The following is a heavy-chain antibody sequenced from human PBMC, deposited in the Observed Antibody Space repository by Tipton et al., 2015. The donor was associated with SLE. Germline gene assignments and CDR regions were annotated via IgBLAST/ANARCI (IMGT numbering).Heavy chain of an antibody. CDR1: EFAFSAHT. D-gene: IGHD5-24*01. CDR2: ISRGADQT. J-gene: IGHJ4*02. Sequence: SLRLSCIVSEFAFSAHTMYWVRQAPGKGLEWVSAISRGADQTFYTNSVRGRFTISRDNFKNTLYLQMNNLRAEDTAVYYCAKLGVRDGHNYWGQGTLVTVSS. CDR3: AKLGVRDGHNY. V-gene: IGHV3-23*01.